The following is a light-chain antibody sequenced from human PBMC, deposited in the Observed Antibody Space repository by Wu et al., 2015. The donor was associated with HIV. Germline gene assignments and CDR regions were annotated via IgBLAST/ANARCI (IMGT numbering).Light chain of an antibody. Sequence: EIVMTQSPATLSVSPGERVTLSCRASQSVRDDLAWYQQKPGQAPRLLIYGISTRAAGIPARFSDSRSGTEFTLTISSIQSEDFAVXXXXSNRVGRLPTFG. CDR1: QSVRDD. CDR2: GIS. V-gene: IGKV3-15*01. CDR3: XSNRVGRLPT. J-gene: IGKJ3*01.